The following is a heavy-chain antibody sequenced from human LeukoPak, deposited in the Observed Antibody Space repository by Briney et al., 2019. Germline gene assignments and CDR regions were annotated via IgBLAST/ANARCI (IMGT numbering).Heavy chain of an antibody. Sequence: PSQTLSLTCTVSGGSISSGDYYWSWIRQPPGKGLEWIGYIYYSGSTYYNPSLKSRVTISVDTSKNQFSLKLSSVTAADTAVCYCASEGYCSSTSCPLDYWGQGTLVTVSS. D-gene: IGHD2-2*01. V-gene: IGHV4-30-4*01. CDR1: GGSISSGDYY. CDR2: IYYSGST. J-gene: IGHJ4*02. CDR3: ASEGYCSSTSCPLDY.